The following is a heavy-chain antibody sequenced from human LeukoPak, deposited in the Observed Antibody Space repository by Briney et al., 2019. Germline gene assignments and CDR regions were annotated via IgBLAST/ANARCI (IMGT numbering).Heavy chain of an antibody. V-gene: IGHV4-39*07. Sequence: SETLSLTCTVSGGSISSSSYYWGWIRQPPGKGLEWIGSIYYSGGTYYNPSLKSRVTISVDTSKNQFSLKLSSVTAEDTAVYYCAKDQGSNYPYDAFDIWGQGTMVTVSS. CDR3: AKDQGSNYPYDAFDI. J-gene: IGHJ3*02. D-gene: IGHD5-24*01. CDR1: GGSISSSSYY. CDR2: IYYSGGT.